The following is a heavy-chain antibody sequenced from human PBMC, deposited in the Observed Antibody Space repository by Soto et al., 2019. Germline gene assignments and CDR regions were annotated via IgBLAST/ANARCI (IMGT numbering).Heavy chain of an antibody. V-gene: IGHV3-23*01. J-gene: IGHJ5*02. Sequence: GVLRLSCAASGFSFSNFAMSWVRQAPGTGLEWVSSISGSGDKTYYLDSVKGRFTISRDNSKNTLYLHMNSLGAEDTAVYFCAKDYASTWYWYFDPWGQGTLVTVSS. CDR3: AKDYASTWYWYFDP. D-gene: IGHD6-13*01. CDR1: GFSFSNFA. CDR2: ISGSGDKT.